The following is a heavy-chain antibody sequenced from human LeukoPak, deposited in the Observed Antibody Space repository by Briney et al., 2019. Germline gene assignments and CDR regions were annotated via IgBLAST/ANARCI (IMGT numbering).Heavy chain of an antibody. Sequence: GASVKVSCKASGYTFTSYDINWVRQATGQGLEWMGWMNPNSGNTGYAQKFQGRVTMTRNTSISTAYMELSSLRSEDTAVYYCARGVGYYYDSSVGFDPWGQGTLVTVSS. CDR3: ARGVGYYYDSSVGFDP. D-gene: IGHD3-22*01. CDR1: GYTFTSYD. CDR2: MNPNSGNT. V-gene: IGHV1-8*01. J-gene: IGHJ5*02.